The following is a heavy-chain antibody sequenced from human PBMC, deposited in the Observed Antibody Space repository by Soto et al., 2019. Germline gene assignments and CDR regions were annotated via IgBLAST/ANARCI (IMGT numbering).Heavy chain of an antibody. J-gene: IGHJ4*02. CDR1: GYTFTSYA. Sequence: QVQLVQSGAEVKKPGASVKVSCKASGYTFTSYAMHWVRQAPGQRLEWMGWINAGNGNTKYSQNFQGRVTITRDKSASTAYMELSSLRSEDTAVYYCARDLAYGIPDYWGQGTLVTVSS. CDR3: ARDLAYGIPDY. D-gene: IGHD2-21*01. V-gene: IGHV1-3*01. CDR2: INAGNGNT.